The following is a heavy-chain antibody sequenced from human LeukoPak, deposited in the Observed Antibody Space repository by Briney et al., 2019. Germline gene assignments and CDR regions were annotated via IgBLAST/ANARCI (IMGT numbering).Heavy chain of an antibody. CDR3: ARHQGGDYYDSSGCYGY. V-gene: IGHV1-18*01. Sequence: ASVKVSCKASGYTFTSYGTSWVRQAPGQGLEWMGWISAYNGNTNYAQKLQGRVTMTTDTSTSTAYMELRSLRSDDTAVYYCARHQGGDYYDSSGCYGYWGQGTLVTVSS. CDR1: GYTFTSYG. D-gene: IGHD3-22*01. CDR2: ISAYNGNT. J-gene: IGHJ4*02.